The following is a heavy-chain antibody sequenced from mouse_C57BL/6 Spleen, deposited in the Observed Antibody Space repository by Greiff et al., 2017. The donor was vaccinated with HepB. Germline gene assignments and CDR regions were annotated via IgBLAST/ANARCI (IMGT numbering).Heavy chain of an antibody. D-gene: IGHD1-1*01. Sequence: EVQVVESGGDLVKPGGSLKLSCAASGFTFSSYGMSWVRQTPDKRLEWVATISSGGSYTYYPDSVKGRFTISRDNAKNTLYLQMSSLKSEDTAMYYCARQPGSSYAMDYWGQGTSVTVSS. CDR2: ISSGGSYT. CDR3: ARQPGSSYAMDY. J-gene: IGHJ4*01. V-gene: IGHV5-6*01. CDR1: GFTFSSYG.